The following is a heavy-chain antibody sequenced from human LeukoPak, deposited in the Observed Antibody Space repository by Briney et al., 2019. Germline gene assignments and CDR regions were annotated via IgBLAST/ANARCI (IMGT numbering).Heavy chain of an antibody. CDR1: GFTFSSYE. V-gene: IGHV3-48*01. CDR3: ARAFYGSGSYYAFGY. J-gene: IGHJ4*02. Sequence: PGGSLRLSCAASGFTFSSYEMNWVRQAPGKGLEWVSYISSSSSTIYYADSVKGRFTISRDNAKNSLYLQMNSLRAEDTAVYYCARAFYGSGSYYAFGYWGQGTLVTVSS. CDR2: ISSSSSTI. D-gene: IGHD3-10*01.